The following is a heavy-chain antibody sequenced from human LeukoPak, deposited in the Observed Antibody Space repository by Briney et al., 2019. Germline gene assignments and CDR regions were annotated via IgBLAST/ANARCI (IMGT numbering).Heavy chain of an antibody. D-gene: IGHD1-14*01. V-gene: IGHV4-61*02. Sequence: SQTLSLTCTVSGGSISSGSYYWSWIRQPAGKGLEWIGRIYTSGSTNYNPSLKSRVTISVDTSKNQFSLNLNSVTAADTAVYYCARDCWRSTGYYFDYWGQGTLVTVSS. CDR1: GGSISSGSYY. CDR3: ARDCWRSTGYYFDY. J-gene: IGHJ4*02. CDR2: IYTSGST.